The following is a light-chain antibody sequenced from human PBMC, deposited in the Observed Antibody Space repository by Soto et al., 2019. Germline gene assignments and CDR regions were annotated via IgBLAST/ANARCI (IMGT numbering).Light chain of an antibody. CDR3: QQYGSSPLYT. CDR1: QSFSSSY. CDR2: GAS. J-gene: IGKJ2*01. Sequence: EIVLTQSPGTLSLSPGERATLSCRASQSFSSSYLAWYQQNPGQAPRPLIYGASSRATGIPDRFSGSGSGTDFTLTISRLEPEDFAVYYCQQYGSSPLYTFGQGTKLEIK. V-gene: IGKV3-20*01.